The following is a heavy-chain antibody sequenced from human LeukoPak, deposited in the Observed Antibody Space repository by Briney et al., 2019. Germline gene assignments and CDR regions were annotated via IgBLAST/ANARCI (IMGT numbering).Heavy chain of an antibody. Sequence: GGSLRLXCAASGFTFSSYAMSWVRQAPGKGLEWVSAISGSGGSTYYEDSVKGRFTISRDNSKNTLYLQMNSLSAEDTAVYYCAKDLRVYSSSHWGQGTLVTVSS. J-gene: IGHJ4*02. D-gene: IGHD6-6*01. CDR1: GFTFSSYA. CDR2: ISGSGGST. CDR3: AKDLRVYSSSH. V-gene: IGHV3-23*01.